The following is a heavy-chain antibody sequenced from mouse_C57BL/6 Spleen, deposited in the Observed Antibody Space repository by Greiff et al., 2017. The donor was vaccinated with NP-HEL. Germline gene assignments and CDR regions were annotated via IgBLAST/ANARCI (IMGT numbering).Heavy chain of an antibody. CDR1: GFTFSDYG. Sequence: EVQLVESGGGLVKPGGSLKLSCAASGFTFSDYGMHWVRQAPEKGLEWVAYISSGSSTIYYADTVKGRFTISRDNAKNTLFLQMTSLRSEDTAMYYCARLAQATLDYWGQGTTLTVSS. CDR2: ISSGSSTI. V-gene: IGHV5-17*01. CDR3: ARLAQATLDY. D-gene: IGHD3-2*02. J-gene: IGHJ2*01.